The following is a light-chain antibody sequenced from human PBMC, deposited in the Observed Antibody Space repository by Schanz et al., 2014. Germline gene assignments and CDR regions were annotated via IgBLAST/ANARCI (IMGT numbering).Light chain of an antibody. J-gene: IGLJ2*01. CDR2: DVT. CDR3: SSYSSSITLE. CDR1: SNDVGGYNY. Sequence: QSALTQPASVSGSPGQSITISCTGTSNDVGGYNYVSWYQHHPGKAPKLIIYDVTSRPSGVSNRFSGSKSGNTASLTISGLQAEDEADYYCSSYSSSITLEIGGGTKLTVL. V-gene: IGLV2-14*03.